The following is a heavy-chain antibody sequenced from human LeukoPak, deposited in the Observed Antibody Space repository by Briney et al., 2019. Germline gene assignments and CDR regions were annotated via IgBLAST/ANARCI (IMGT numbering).Heavy chain of an antibody. Sequence: PSETLSLTCAVSGYSISSGYYWGWIRQPPGKGLEWIGSIYHSGSTYYNPSLKSRVTISVDTSKNQFSLKLSSVTAADTAVYYCARYYYDSSGYYYVWFDPWGQGTLVTVSP. CDR3: ARYYYDSSGYYYVWFDP. CDR1: GYSISSGYY. CDR2: IYHSGST. D-gene: IGHD3-22*01. V-gene: IGHV4-38-2*01. J-gene: IGHJ5*02.